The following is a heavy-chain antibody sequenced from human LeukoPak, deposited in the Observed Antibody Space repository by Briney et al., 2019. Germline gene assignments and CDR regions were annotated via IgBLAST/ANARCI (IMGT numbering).Heavy chain of an antibody. J-gene: IGHJ4*02. CDR3: AKVPYSNYGPTDY. D-gene: IGHD4-11*01. CDR2: IGGTHSNI. Sequence: GGSLRLSCAASGFTFSIYSMNWVRQAPGKGLEWVSYIGGTHSNIYYADSVKGRFTISRDNSKNTLYLQMNSLRVEDTAVYYCAKVPYSNYGPTDYWGQGTLVTVSS. V-gene: IGHV3-48*01. CDR1: GFTFSIYS.